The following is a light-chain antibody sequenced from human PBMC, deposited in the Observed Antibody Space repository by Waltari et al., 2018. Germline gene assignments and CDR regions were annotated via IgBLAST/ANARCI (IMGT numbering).Light chain of an antibody. CDR3: HQYDDSPFT. J-gene: IGKJ2*01. V-gene: IGKV3-20*01. Sequence: EIVLTQSPGTLSLSPGERATLSCRASQSLGRNFLAWFQQKPGQAPRLLLCGASNRAPAIPDRFSGGVSGTDFTLTINRLDPEDFAVYYCHQYDDSPFTFGQGTKLEI. CDR1: QSLGRNF. CDR2: GAS.